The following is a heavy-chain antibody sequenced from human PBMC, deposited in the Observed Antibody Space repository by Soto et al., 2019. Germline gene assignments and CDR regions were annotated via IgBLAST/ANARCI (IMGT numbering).Heavy chain of an antibody. CDR3: ARGAVAGTVGYYYYGMDV. V-gene: IGHV1-69*13. CDR2: IIPIFGTA. D-gene: IGHD6-19*01. Sequence: ASVKVSCKASGGTFSSYAISWVRQAPGQGLEWMGGIIPIFGTANYAQKFQGRVTITADESTSTAYMELSSLRSEDTAVYYCARGAVAGTVGYYYYGMDVWGQGTTVTVSS. CDR1: GGTFSSYA. J-gene: IGHJ6*02.